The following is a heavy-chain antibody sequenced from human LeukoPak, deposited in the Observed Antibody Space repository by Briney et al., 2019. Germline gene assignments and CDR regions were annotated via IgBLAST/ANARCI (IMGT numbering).Heavy chain of an antibody. Sequence: GSLRLSCAASGFTFSSYPMHWVRQAPGKGLEWVAVIAYDGSNKYYPDFVKGRFTISRDNSKKMVYLQMNSLRAEDTAVFYCAREGHHDGFDIWGQGTMVTVSS. CDR2: IAYDGSNK. V-gene: IGHV3-30*04. CDR3: AREGHHDGFDI. CDR1: GFTFSSYP. J-gene: IGHJ3*02.